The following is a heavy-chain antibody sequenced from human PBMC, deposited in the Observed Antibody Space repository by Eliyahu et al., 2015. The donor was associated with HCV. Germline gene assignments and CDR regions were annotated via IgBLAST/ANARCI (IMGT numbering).Heavy chain of an antibody. CDR2: IAFDGSKK. CDR3: AKDPHDFWSGYFFDH. D-gene: IGHD3-3*01. Sequence: QVQLVESGGGVVQPGGSLRLSCAASGLAFTPYGMPWVRQAPGKGLGWVAFIAFDGSKKYYADSVKGRFTISRDNSKNTLYLQMNSLRVEDTALYYCAKDPHDFWSGYFFDHWGQGTLVTVSS. V-gene: IGHV3-30*02. J-gene: IGHJ4*02. CDR1: GLAFTPYG.